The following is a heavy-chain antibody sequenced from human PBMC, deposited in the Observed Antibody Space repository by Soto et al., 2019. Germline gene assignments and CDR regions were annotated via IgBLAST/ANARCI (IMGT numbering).Heavy chain of an antibody. D-gene: IGHD1-26*01. J-gene: IGHJ4*02. CDR2: IIPIFGTA. Sequence: SVKVSCKASGGTFSSYAISWVRQAPGQGLEWMGGIIPIFGTANYAQKFQGRVTITADESTSTAYMELSSLRSEDTAVYYCARDHGGSGSYYVTSYWGQGTLVTVSS. V-gene: IGHV1-69*13. CDR3: ARDHGGSGSYYVTSY. CDR1: GGTFSSYA.